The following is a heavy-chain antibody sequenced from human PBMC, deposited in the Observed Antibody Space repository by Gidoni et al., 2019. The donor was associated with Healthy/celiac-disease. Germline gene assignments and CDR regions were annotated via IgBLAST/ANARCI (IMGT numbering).Heavy chain of an antibody. J-gene: IGHJ2*01. CDR1: GGSFRGYY. Sequence: QVQLQPWGAGRWRPSETLSLTCAVSGGSFRGYYSRRIRQPPGRGLEWIGESNHSGSTNYGPSLKSRVTISVDTTKDQFSQKLSSVTAADTAVYYCASSPSSGGDYGYFDLWGRGTLVTVSS. V-gene: IGHV4-34*01. D-gene: IGHD1-26*01. CDR2: SNHSGST. CDR3: ASSPSSGGDYGYFDL.